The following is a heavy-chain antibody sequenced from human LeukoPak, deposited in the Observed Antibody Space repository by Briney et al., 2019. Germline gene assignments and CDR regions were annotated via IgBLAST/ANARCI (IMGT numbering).Heavy chain of an antibody. CDR1: GYTFTNYY. Sequence: ASVKVSCKASGYTFTNYYMHWVRQAPGQGLEWMGIINPNDGSTSYAQRFQGRLTMTRDTSTSTVYMELSSLRSEDTAVYYCARLTAAKKYDYWGQGTLVTVSS. CDR2: INPNDGST. V-gene: IGHV1-46*01. J-gene: IGHJ4*02. D-gene: IGHD2-2*01. CDR3: ARLTAAKKYDY.